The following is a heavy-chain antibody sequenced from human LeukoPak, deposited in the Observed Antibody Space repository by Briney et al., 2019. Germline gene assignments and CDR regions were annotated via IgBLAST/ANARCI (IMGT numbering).Heavy chain of an antibody. J-gene: IGHJ5*02. CDR1: GGSFSGYY. D-gene: IGHD3-3*01. V-gene: IGHV4-34*01. Sequence: SETLSLTCAVYGGSFSGYYWSWIRQPPGKGLEWIGEINHSGSTNYNPSLKSRVAISVDTSKNQFSLKLSSVTAADTAVYYCARGKMAYYDFWSGYRNNWFDPWGQGTLVTVSS. CDR3: ARGKMAYYDFWSGYRNNWFDP. CDR2: INHSGST.